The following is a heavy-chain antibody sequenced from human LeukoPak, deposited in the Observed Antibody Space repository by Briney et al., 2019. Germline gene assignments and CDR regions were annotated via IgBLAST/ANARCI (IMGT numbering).Heavy chain of an antibody. V-gene: IGHV3-48*01. CDR2: ISSSSSTI. CDR3: TRVLAGRSGLMDV. D-gene: IGHD2-8*02. J-gene: IGHJ6*02. Sequence: GGSLRLSCAASGLTFSSYSMNWVRQAPGKGLEWVSYISSSSSTIYYADSVKGRFTISRDNAKNSLYLQMNSLRAEDAAVYYCTRVLAGRSGLMDVWGRGTTAAVSS. CDR1: GLTFSSYS.